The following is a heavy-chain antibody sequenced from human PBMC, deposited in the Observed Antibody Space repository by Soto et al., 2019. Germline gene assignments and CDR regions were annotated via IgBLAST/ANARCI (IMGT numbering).Heavy chain of an antibody. CDR2: IYYSGST. D-gene: IGHD6-13*01. J-gene: IGHJ5*02. Sequence: SETLSLTCTVSGGSISSGGYYWSWIRRHPGKGLEWIGYIYYSGSTYYNPSLKSRVTISVDTSKNQFSLKLSSVTAADTAVYYCARTRGIAAAGTWFDPWGQGTLVTVSS. V-gene: IGHV4-31*03. CDR3: ARTRGIAAAGTWFDP. CDR1: GGSISSGGYY.